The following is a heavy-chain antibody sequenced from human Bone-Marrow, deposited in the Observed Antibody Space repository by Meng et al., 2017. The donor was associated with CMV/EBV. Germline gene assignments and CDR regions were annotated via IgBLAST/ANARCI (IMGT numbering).Heavy chain of an antibody. CDR3: ARKPNHVGGYYYFDL. J-gene: IGHJ2*01. CDR2: IYYSGST. D-gene: IGHD2/OR15-2a*01. Sequence: SETLSLTCTVSGGSISSTTYYWGWVRQPPGKGLEWIGSIYYSGSTYYNPSLKSRVTISVDTSKNQFSLKLSSVTAADTAVYYCARKPNHVGGYYYFDLWGRGTLVTSPQ. CDR1: GGSISSTTYY. V-gene: IGHV4-39*01.